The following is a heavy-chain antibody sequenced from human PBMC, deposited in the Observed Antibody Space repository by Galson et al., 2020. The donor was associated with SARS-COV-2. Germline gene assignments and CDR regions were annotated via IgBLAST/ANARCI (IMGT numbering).Heavy chain of an antibody. V-gene: IGHV4-31*01. J-gene: IGHJ5*02. D-gene: IGHD3-3*01. CDR3: SRATSITIFGVVGWFDP. CDR1: GGSISSGGYY. CDR2: IYYSGTT. Sequence: SETLSLTCTVSGGSISSGGYYWSWIRQPPGKGLEWIGKIYYSGTTYSNPSRKSLVTISVDTSKNQSSLKLSSVTAADTAVYYCSRATSITIFGVVGWFDPWGQGTLVTVSS.